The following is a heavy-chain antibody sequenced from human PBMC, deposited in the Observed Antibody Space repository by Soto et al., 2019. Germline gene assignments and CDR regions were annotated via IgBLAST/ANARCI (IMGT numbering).Heavy chain of an antibody. CDR2: IRSKAYGGTT. CDR3: TRGHDFWSGYLNWFDP. V-gene: IGHV3-49*03. D-gene: IGHD3-3*01. Sequence: GGSLRLSCTASGFTFGDYAMSWFRQAPGKGLEWVGFIRSKAYGGTTEYAASVKGRFTISRDDSKSIAYLQMNSLKTEDTAVYYCTRGHDFWSGYLNWFDPWGQGTLVTVSS. CDR1: GFTFGDYA. J-gene: IGHJ5*02.